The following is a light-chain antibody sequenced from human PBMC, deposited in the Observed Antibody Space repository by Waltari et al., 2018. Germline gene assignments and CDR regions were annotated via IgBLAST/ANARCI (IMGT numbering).Light chain of an antibody. J-gene: IGKJ5*01. CDR2: DAS. Sequence: EVVMTQSPATLSVFPGESATLSCRASQTVATTLAWYQQRPGHAPRLLIFDASTRAPSVPAKFSGSGSGTEFTLTIRSLQSEDSAIYYCQQYNRWPPITFGQGTRLEI. CDR1: QTVATT. V-gene: IGKV3-15*01. CDR3: QQYNRWPPIT.